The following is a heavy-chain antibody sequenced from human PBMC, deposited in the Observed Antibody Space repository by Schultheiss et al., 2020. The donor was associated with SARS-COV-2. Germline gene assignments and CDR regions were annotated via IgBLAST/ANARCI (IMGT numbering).Heavy chain of an antibody. CDR2: FDPEDGET. Sequence: GESLKISCKASGYTFTSYYMHWVRQAPGKGLEWMGGFDPEDGETIYAQKFQGRVTMTEDTSTDTAYMELSSLRSEDTAVYYCATDTYAYVWGSYHYWGQGTLVTVSS. V-gene: IGHV1-24*01. CDR1: GYTFTSYY. CDR3: ATDTYAYVWGSYHY. D-gene: IGHD3-16*02. J-gene: IGHJ4*02.